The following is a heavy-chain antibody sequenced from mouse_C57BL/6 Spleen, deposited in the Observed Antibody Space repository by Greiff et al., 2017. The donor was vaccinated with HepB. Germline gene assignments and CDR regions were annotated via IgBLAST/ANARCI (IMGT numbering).Heavy chain of an antibody. CDR1: GFSLTSYG. CDR3: AKHRRGYYGNSDAMDY. D-gene: IGHD2-1*01. CDR2: IWGGGST. Sequence: VKVVESGPGLVAPSQSLSITCTVSGFSLTSYGVDWVRQPPGKGLEWLGVIWGGGSTNYNSALMSRLSISKDNSKSQVFLKMNSLQTDDTAMYYCAKHRRGYYGNSDAMDYWGQGTSVTVSS. V-gene: IGHV2-9*01. J-gene: IGHJ4*01.